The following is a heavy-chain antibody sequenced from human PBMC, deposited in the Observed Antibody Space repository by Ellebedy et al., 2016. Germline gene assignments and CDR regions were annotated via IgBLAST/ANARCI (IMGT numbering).Heavy chain of an antibody. CDR3: ARDDPIEMATRN. CDR2: IYSGGST. V-gene: IGHV3-66*01. Sequence: GESLKISCAASGFTVSSNYMSWVRQAPGKGLEWVSVIYSGGSTYYADSVKGRFTISRDNSKNTLYLQMNSLRAEDTAVYYCARDDPIEMATRNWGQGTLVTVSS. CDR1: GFTVSSNY. J-gene: IGHJ4*02. D-gene: IGHD5-24*01.